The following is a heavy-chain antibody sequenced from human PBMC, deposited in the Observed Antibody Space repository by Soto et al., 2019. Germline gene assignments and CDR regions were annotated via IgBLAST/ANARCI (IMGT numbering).Heavy chain of an antibody. CDR2: IYHSGST. Sequence: SETLSLTCAVSSGSISSSNWWSWVRQPPGKGLEWIGEIYHSGSTNYNPSLKSRVTISVDKSKNQFSLKLSSVTAADTAVYYCARIRRLWSGYNTWFDPWGQGTLVTVSS. CDR3: ARIRRLWSGYNTWFDP. V-gene: IGHV4-4*02. D-gene: IGHD3-3*01. CDR1: SGSISSSNW. J-gene: IGHJ5*02.